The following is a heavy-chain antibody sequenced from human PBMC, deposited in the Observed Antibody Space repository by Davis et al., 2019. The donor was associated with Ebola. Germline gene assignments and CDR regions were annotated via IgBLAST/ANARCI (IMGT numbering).Heavy chain of an antibody. CDR3: ARHSSGYYHDAFDI. D-gene: IGHD3-22*01. CDR1: GGSISSSSYY. V-gene: IGHV4-39*01. J-gene: IGHJ3*02. CDR2: IYYSGST. Sequence: PSETLSLTCTVSGGSISSSSYYWGWIRQPPGKGLEWIGSIYYSGSTYYNPSLKSRVTISVDTSKNQFSLKLSSVTAADTAVYYCARHSSGYYHDAFDIWGQGTMVTVSS.